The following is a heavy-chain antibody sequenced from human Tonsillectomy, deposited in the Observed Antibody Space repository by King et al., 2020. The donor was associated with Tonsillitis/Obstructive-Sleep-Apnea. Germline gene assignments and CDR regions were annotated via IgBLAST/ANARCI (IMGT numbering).Heavy chain of an antibody. V-gene: IGHV4-39*01. CDR1: GGSIGSSSCF. CDR3: ARRRTYGSGSYYFDY. Sequence: QLQESGPGLVKPSETLSVTCTVSGGSIGSSSCFWGWIRQPPGQGLEWIGSIYESGSTYYSPSLESRVTIFVDASKNQFSLKLTSVTAADTAVYYCARRRTYGSGSYYFDYWGQGTLVTVTS. CDR2: IYESGST. D-gene: IGHD3-10*01. J-gene: IGHJ4*02.